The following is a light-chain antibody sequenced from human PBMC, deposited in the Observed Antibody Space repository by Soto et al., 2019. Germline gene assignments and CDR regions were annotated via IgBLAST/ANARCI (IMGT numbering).Light chain of an antibody. J-gene: IGKJ5*01. Sequence: EIVLTQSQATLSLSPGERATLSCRTSQSVSKYFAWYQQKPGRAPRLLIYDASSRATGIPARFIGSGSGTDFTLTISSLEPEDFAIYYCQQRSNWPITFGQGTRLEIK. CDR3: QQRSNWPIT. V-gene: IGKV3-11*01. CDR2: DAS. CDR1: QSVSKY.